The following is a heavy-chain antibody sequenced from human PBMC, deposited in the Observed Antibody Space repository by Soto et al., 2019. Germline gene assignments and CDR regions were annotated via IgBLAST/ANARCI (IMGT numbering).Heavy chain of an antibody. CDR1: GLTFSNVY. Sequence: GGSLRLSCAVSGLTFSNVYMAWVRQAPGKGLEWIGRIRDDGSTDYTAPVKGRFIISRDNSKNTVYLHMNSLQTDDTARYYCTTEGIAYERWYYMGMDVWSQGTTVTVSS. V-gene: IGHV3-15*01. CDR2: IRDDGST. CDR3: TTEGIAYERWYYMGMDV. D-gene: IGHD3-10*01. J-gene: IGHJ6*02.